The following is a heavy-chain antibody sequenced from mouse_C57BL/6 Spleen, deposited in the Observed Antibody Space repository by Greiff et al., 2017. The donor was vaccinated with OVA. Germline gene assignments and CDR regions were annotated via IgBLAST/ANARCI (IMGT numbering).Heavy chain of an antibody. CDR2: IRLKSDNYAT. CDR1: GPTLPPSC. CDR3: TETGSFAY. Sequence: EVKVEESGGGLVQPGGSMKLSCVASGPTLPPSCMNWVRQSPEKGLEWVAQIRLKSDNYATHYAESVKGRFTISRDDSKSSVYLQMNNLRAEDTGIYYCTETGSFAYWGQGTLVTVSA. J-gene: IGHJ3*01. D-gene: IGHD4-1*01. V-gene: IGHV6-3*01.